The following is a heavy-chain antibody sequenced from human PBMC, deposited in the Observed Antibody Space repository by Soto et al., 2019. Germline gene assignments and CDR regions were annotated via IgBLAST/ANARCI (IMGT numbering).Heavy chain of an antibody. V-gene: IGHV3-30*18. J-gene: IGHJ6*02. CDR2: ILYDGSNT. CDR1: GFTFSNFG. CDR3: AKSRDGYSFYYFYGLDV. D-gene: IGHD4-4*01. Sequence: GSLRLSCAASGFTFSNFGMHWVRQAPGKGLEWVAAILYDGSNTYYADSVKGRFTISRDNSKNTLYLEMNSLRPEDTAVYHCAKSRDGYSFYYFYGLDVWGQGTTVTVSS.